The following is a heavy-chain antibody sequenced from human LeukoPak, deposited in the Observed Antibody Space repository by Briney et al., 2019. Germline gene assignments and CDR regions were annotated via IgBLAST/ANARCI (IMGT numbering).Heavy chain of an antibody. V-gene: IGHV5-51*01. CDR3: ARGGDYGDPRRPFNI. D-gene: IGHD4-17*01. Sequence: GESLKISCTGSGYSFSTYWIGWVRQMPGKGLEWVGIIYPDDSDTRYSPSFQGQVTISADKSISIAYLQWSSLKASDTAMYYCARGGDYGDPRRPFNIWGQGTVVTVSS. J-gene: IGHJ3*02. CDR1: GYSFSTYW. CDR2: IYPDDSDT.